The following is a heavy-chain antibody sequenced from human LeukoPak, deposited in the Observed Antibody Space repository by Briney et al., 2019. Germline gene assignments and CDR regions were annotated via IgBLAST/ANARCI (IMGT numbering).Heavy chain of an antibody. CDR2: ISPYNGNT. J-gene: IGHJ3*02. Sequence: GASVKVSCKASGYTFIRYGISWVRQAPGQGLEWMGWISPYNGNTKYLQKLQGRVTMTTDASTSTAYMELRSLTSDDTAVYYCAREGHSSGRAGTFDIWGQGTTVTVSS. CDR1: GYTFIRYG. CDR3: AREGHSSGRAGTFDI. D-gene: IGHD3-22*01. V-gene: IGHV1-18*01.